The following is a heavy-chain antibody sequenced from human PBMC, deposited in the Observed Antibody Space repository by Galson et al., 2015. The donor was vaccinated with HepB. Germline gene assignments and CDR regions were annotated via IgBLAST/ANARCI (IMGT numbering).Heavy chain of an antibody. CDR1: GFTFSNYW. CDR2: IKQDGSET. D-gene: IGHD4-11*01. CDR3: ARGLGSNYGGGDY. Sequence: SLRLSCAASGFTFSNYWMTWVRQALGKGLEWVANIKQDGSETYYVDSVKGRFTISRDNAENSPYLQMNSLRAEDTAVYYCARGLGSNYGGGDYWGQGTLVTVSS. J-gene: IGHJ4*02. V-gene: IGHV3-7*01.